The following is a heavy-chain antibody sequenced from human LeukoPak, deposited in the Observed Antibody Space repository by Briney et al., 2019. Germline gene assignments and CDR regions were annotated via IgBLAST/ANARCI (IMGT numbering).Heavy chain of an antibody. D-gene: IGHD4-17*01. CDR2: ISPGSTTI. CDR3: ARVRGPTVTTMYFDY. V-gene: IGHV3-48*01. J-gene: IGHJ4*02. CDR1: GFTFVSHG. Sequence: PGGSLRLSCAASGFTFVSHGMIWVRKAPGKGLEWLSYISPGSTTINSADSVKDRFTTSRDKAKSSLFLQMNSLRAEDTAVYYCARVRGPTVTTMYFDYWGQGALVTVPS.